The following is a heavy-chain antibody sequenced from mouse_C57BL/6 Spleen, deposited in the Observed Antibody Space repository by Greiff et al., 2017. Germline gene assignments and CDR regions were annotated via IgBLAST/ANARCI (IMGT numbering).Heavy chain of an antibody. CDR3: ARWDGNGAMDY. J-gene: IGHJ4*01. CDR1: GYTFTSYG. CDR2: IYPRSGNT. Sequence: QVQLKESGAELARPGASVKLSCKASGYTFTSYGISWVKQRTGQGLEWIGEIYPRSGNTYYNEKFKGKATLTADKSSSTAYMELRSLTSEDSAVXFCARWDGNGAMDYWGQGTSVTVSS. D-gene: IGHD2-1*01. V-gene: IGHV1-81*01.